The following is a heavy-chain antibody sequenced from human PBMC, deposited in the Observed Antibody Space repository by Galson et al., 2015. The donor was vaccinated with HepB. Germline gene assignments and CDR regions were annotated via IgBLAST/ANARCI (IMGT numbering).Heavy chain of an antibody. Sequence: SLRLSCAASGFTFSSYGMNWVRQAPGKGLEWVSSISSGSSFINYADSVKGRFTISRDNGKNSLYLQMNTLRADDTATYYCAREYGYKYGPNWLDPWGQGTPVTVSS. D-gene: IGHD5-18*01. CDR1: GFTFSSYG. CDR3: AREYGYKYGPNWLDP. CDR2: ISSGSSFI. V-gene: IGHV3-21*06. J-gene: IGHJ5*02.